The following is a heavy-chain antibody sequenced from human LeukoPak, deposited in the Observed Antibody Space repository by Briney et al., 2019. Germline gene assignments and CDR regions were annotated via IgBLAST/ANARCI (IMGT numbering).Heavy chain of an antibody. CDR3: ARSNWYFDL. CDR2: MYSDGST. J-gene: IGHJ2*01. Sequence: GGSLRLSCVVSGITVNSNYMSWVRQAPGKGLEWVSVMYSDGSTYYADSVKGRFTISRDNSKNTLYLQMNSLRVEDTAVYYCARSNWYFDLRGRGTLVTVSS. CDR1: GITVNSNY. V-gene: IGHV3-66*01.